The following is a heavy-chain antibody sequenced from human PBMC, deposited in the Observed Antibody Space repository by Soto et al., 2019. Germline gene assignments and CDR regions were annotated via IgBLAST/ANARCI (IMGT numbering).Heavy chain of an antibody. CDR2: ISGYNGNT. CDR3: YGMAV. Sequence: QVQLVQSGAEVKKPGASVKVSCKSSGYTFTMSGISWVRQAPGQGLEWMGWISGYNGNTNYEQKFQDRVTMTTDTSKNTAYMELRSLRSDDTAVYYYYGMAVGGQGTTVTVSS. V-gene: IGHV1-18*01. J-gene: IGHJ6*02. CDR1: GYTFTMSG.